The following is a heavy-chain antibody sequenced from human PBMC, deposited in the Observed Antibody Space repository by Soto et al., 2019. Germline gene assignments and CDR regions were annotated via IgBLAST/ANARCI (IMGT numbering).Heavy chain of an antibody. J-gene: IGHJ2*01. CDR2: IYHSGST. Sequence: QVQLQESGPGLVKPSGTLSLTCAVSSGSISSSNWWSWVRQPPGKGLEWIGEIYHSGSTNYNPSLKSRVTIAVDKSKNQFSLKLSSVTAADTAVYYCARSITIFGVAFAYWYFDLWGRGTLVTVSS. CDR3: ARSITIFGVAFAYWYFDL. D-gene: IGHD3-3*01. V-gene: IGHV4-4*02. CDR1: SGSISSSNW.